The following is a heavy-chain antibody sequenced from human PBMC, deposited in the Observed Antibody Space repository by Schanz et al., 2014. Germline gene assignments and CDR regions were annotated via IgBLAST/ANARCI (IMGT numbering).Heavy chain of an antibody. V-gene: IGHV1-18*04. D-gene: IGHD2-2*01. CDR3: ARDRRRYCSTASCLHDNWFDP. Sequence: QVQVVQSGAEVKKPGASVKVSCKASGYTFTNYGISWVRQAPGQGLEWMGWISTYNGDTNYALKLQGRVTMTTDTSTGTAYMELRSLRSDDTAVYYCARDRRRYCSTASCLHDNWFDPWGQGTLVIVSS. CDR2: ISTYNGDT. CDR1: GYTFTNYG. J-gene: IGHJ5*02.